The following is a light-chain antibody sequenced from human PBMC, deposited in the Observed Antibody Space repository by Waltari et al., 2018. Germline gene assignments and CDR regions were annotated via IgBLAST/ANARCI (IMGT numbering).Light chain of an antibody. J-gene: IGKJ2*01. CDR1: HGISSA. Sequence: AIQLTQSPSSLCASVGERVTITFRASHGISSALALYQQKPGKAPKLLIYDASRLESGGPSTFGRSGSGTDFTLTINRRQPEDFATYYGQQFNSYFLYTFGQGTKLEIK. CDR2: DAS. V-gene: IGKV1-13*02. CDR3: QQFNSYFLYT.